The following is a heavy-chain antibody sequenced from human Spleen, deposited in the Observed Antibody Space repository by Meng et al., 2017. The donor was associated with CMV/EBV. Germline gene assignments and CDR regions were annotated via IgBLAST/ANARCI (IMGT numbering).Heavy chain of an antibody. CDR3: ARVGLDCSGGSCWDWYFDL. V-gene: IGHV3-21*01. CDR2: ISSSSSYI. D-gene: IGHD2-15*01. J-gene: IGHJ2*01. CDR1: GFTFSSYS. Sequence: GGSLRLSCAASGFTFSSYSMNWVRQAPGKGLEWVSSISSSSSYIYYADSVKGRFTISRDNAKNSLYLQMNSLRAEDTAVYYCARVGLDCSGGSCWDWYFDLWGRGTLVTVSS.